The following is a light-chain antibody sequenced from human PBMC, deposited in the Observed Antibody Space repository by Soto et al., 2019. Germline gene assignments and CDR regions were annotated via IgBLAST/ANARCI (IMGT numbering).Light chain of an antibody. Sequence: QSALTQPASVSGSPGQSITISCTGTSSDVGSYNLVSWYQQHPGKAPKLMIYEGSKRPSGISNRFSGSKSGNTASLTISGLQAEDEAGYYCCSYADSSRIYVFGSGTQLTVL. V-gene: IGLV2-23*01. CDR2: EGS. CDR3: CSYADSSRIYV. J-gene: IGLJ7*01. CDR1: SSDVGSYNL.